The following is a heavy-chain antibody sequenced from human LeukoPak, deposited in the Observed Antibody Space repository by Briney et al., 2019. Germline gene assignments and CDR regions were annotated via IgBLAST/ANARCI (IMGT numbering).Heavy chain of an antibody. CDR2: IKQDGSEK. V-gene: IGHV3-7*03. CDR1: GFTFSSYW. CDR3: ARASIWFGSLTFDY. Sequence: GGSLRLSCAASGFTFSSYWMGWVRQAPGKGLEWVANIKQDGSEKYYVDSVKGRFTISRDNAKNSLNLQMNSLRAEDTAVYYCARASIWFGSLTFDYWGQGTLVTVSS. D-gene: IGHD3-10*01. J-gene: IGHJ4*02.